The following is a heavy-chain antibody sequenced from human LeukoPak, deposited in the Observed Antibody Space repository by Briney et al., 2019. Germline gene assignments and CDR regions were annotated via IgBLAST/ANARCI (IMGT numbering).Heavy chain of an antibody. V-gene: IGHV3-48*03. CDR3: AELGITMIGGV. CDR1: GFTFSNYA. J-gene: IGHJ6*04. Sequence: GGSLRLSCAASGFTFSNYAMHWVRQAPGKGLEWVSYISSSGSTIYYADSVKGRFTISRDNAKNSLYLQMNSLRAEDTAVYYCAELGITMIGGVWGKGTTVTISS. CDR2: ISSSGSTI. D-gene: IGHD3-10*02.